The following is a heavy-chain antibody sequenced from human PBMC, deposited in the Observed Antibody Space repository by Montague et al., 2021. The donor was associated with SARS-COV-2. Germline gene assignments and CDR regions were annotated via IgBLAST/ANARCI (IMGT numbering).Heavy chain of an antibody. CDR3: AHRRGLLLSDAFDI. J-gene: IGHJ3*02. V-gene: IGHV2-5*02. Sequence: PALVKPTQTLTQTCTFSGFSLSTSGVGVGWIRQPPGKALEGLALIYWDDDKRYSPSLKSRLTITKDTSKNQVVLTMTHMDPVDTATYYCAHRRGLLLSDAFDIWGQGTMVTVSS. CDR2: IYWDDDK. CDR1: GFSLSTSGVG. D-gene: IGHD1-26*01.